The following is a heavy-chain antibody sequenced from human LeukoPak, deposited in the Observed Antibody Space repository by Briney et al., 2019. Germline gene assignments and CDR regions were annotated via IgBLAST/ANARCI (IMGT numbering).Heavy chain of an antibody. CDR1: GYSFTSYW. V-gene: IGHV5-10-1*01. J-gene: IGHJ4*02. CDR2: IDPSDSYT. Sequence: GESLRIPCKGSGYSFTSYWITWVRQMPGKGLEWMGTIDPSDSYTNYSPSFQGHVTISADKSISTAYLQWSSLKASDTAMYYCAILYGDYPDYWGQGTLATVSS. CDR3: AILYGDYPDY. D-gene: IGHD4-17*01.